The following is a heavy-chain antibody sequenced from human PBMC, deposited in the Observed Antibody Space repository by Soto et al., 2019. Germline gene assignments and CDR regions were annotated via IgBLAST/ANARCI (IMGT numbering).Heavy chain of an antibody. CDR2: IIPIFGTA. Sequence: ASVKVSCKASGGTFSSYAISWVRQAPGQGLEWMGGIIPIFGTANYAQKFQGRVTITADESTSTAYMELSSLRSEDTAVYYCARGLEPYYYYYGMAVWGQGTTVTVSS. CDR1: GGTFSSYA. CDR3: ARGLEPYYYYYGMAV. V-gene: IGHV1-69*13. D-gene: IGHD1-1*01. J-gene: IGHJ6*02.